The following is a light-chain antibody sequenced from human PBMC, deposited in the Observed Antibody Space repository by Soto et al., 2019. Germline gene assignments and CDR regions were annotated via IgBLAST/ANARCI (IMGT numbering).Light chain of an antibody. CDR2: GAS. V-gene: IGKV3-20*01. J-gene: IGKJ1*01. Sequence: GLTQSPATLSLSPGARVTLSCRASKSFSRSYLAWYQQKPGQAPRLLIYGASSRATGIPDRFSGSGSGTDFTLTICRLEPEDFSVYYCQQYGSSSQTSAQGAKVDI. CDR1: KSFSRSY. CDR3: QQYGSSSQT.